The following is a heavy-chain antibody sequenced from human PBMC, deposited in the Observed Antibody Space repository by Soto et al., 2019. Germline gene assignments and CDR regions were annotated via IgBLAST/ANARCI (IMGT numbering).Heavy chain of an antibody. CDR1: GFTFSTYW. J-gene: IGHJ4*02. D-gene: IGHD6-19*01. CDR3: ARDQTRAGPTTFDY. Sequence: PGGSLRLSCAASGFTFSTYWMHWVRQTPGKGLVWVSRIDAAGSVTTYADSVKGRFTISRDNAKNTLYLQMNSVRAEDTGVYYCARDQTRAGPTTFDYCGQGTLVTVSS. CDR2: IDAAGSVT. V-gene: IGHV3-74*03.